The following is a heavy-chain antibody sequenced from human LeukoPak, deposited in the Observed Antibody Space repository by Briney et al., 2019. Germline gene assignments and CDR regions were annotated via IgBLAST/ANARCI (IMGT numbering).Heavy chain of an antibody. V-gene: IGHV1-18*01. CDR2: ISDYNGKT. CDR3: ASPYCSGGTCYAHDAFDI. J-gene: IGHJ3*02. D-gene: IGHD2-15*01. Sequence: ASVKVSCKASGYTFTSYGISWVRQAPGQGLEWMGWISDYNGKTNYAQKLQGRVTMNTDTYKSTASMELRSLRSDDTAVYYCASPYCSGGTCYAHDAFDIWGQGTMVTVSS. CDR1: GYTFTSYG.